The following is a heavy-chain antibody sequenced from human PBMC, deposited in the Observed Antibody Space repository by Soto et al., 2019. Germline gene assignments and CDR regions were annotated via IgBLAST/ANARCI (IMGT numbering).Heavy chain of an antibody. CDR2: ISGSGGTT. V-gene: IGHV3-23*01. CDR3: AKKIRVGLWLGESDDALDI. Sequence: EVQLLESGGGLVQAGGSLRLSCTASGFTFSSYAMSWVRQAPGKGLEWVSGISGSGGTTHYAVSVKVRFTISRDNSNNTVYLQMSSLRAEDTAIYYCAKKIRVGLWLGESDDALDIWGQGTKVTVSS. J-gene: IGHJ3*02. D-gene: IGHD3-10*01. CDR1: GFTFSSYA.